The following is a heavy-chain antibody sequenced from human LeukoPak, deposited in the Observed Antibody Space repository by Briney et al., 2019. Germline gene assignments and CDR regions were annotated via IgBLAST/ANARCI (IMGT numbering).Heavy chain of an antibody. D-gene: IGHD3-10*01. CDR3: ARGFMVRGVITFDY. CDR1: GGSFSGYY. Sequence: SETLSLTCAVYGGSFSGYYWSWIRQPPGKGLEWIGEINRSGSTNYNPSLKSRVTISVDTSKNQFSLKLSSVTAADTAVYYCARGFMVRGVITFDYWGQGTLVTVSS. CDR2: INRSGST. J-gene: IGHJ4*02. V-gene: IGHV4-34*01.